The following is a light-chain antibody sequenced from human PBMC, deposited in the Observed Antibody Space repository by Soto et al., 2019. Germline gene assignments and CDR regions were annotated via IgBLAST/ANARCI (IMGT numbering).Light chain of an antibody. CDR2: GAS. V-gene: IGKV3-20*01. Sequence: EIVLTQSPGTLSLSPGERATLSCRASQSVSSSYLAWYQQKPGQAPRLLIYGASSRATGIPDRFSGSGSGTDFTLTISRLEPEDFAVYYCQQYGSSPPVTFGQGTKLDFK. J-gene: IGKJ1*01. CDR3: QQYGSSPPVT. CDR1: QSVSSSY.